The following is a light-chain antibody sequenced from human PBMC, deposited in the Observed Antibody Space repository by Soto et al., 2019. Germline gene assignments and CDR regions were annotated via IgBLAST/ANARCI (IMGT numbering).Light chain of an antibody. CDR1: SSDVGAYTY. V-gene: IGLV2-11*01. Sequence: QSALTQPRSVSGSPGQSVTISCTGTSSDVGAYTYVSWYQQHPGKAPRLMIFDVSMRPSGVPDRFSGSKSGITASLTISGLQAEDEADYYCCSYAGGHSWVFGGGTKLTVL. CDR3: CSYAGGHSWV. J-gene: IGLJ3*02. CDR2: DVS.